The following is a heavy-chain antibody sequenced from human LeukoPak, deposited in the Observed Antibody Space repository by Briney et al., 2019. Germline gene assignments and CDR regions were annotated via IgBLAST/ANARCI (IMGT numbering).Heavy chain of an antibody. CDR3: ARAPTRGIDY. Sequence: SETLPLTCAVYGGSFSGYYWSWIRQPPGKGLEWIGEINHSGSTNYNPSLKSRVTISVDTSKNQFSLKLSSVTAADTAVYYCARAPTRGIDYWGQGTLVTVSS. CDR1: GGSFSGYY. J-gene: IGHJ4*02. D-gene: IGHD1/OR15-1a*01. V-gene: IGHV4-34*01. CDR2: INHSGST.